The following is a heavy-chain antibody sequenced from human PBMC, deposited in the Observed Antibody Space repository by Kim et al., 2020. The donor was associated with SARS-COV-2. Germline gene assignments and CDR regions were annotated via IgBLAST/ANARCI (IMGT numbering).Heavy chain of an antibody. Sequence: ASVKVSCKASGYTFTSYYMPWVRQTPGQGLEWMGIIHPTGGRTSYAQKFQGRVTLTRDTSTSTVYMELSSLRSEDTAVYYCARGKTCIQLGYGMDAWGQGTPGTVSS. CDR2: IHPTGGRT. V-gene: IGHV1-46*03. CDR3: ARGKTCIQLGYGMDA. CDR1: GYTFTSYY. D-gene: IGHD5-18*01. J-gene: IGHJ6*02.